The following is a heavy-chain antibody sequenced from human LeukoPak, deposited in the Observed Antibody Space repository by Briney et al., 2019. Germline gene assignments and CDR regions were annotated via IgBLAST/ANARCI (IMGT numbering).Heavy chain of an antibody. CDR1: GFTFSSYA. J-gene: IGHJ4*02. CDR2: ISGSDGST. D-gene: IGHD2-2*01. CDR3: AKVETSGGANCYALDY. V-gene: IGHV3-23*01. Sequence: GGSLRLSCAASGFTFSSYAMTWVRQAPGKWLEWVSAISGSDGSTYYAASVKGRFTISRDDSQTTLYLPMNSLSAEDTAVYYCAKVETSGGANCYALDYWGQGNLVTVSS.